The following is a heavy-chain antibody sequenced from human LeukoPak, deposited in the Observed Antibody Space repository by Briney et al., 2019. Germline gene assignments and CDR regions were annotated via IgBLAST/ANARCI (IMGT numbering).Heavy chain of an antibody. Sequence: GGSLRLSCEAPGFTFSAYAMTWVRQAPGKGLEWVATIRVDGSVEYPEDSRKGRFTISRDNAWNSLYLQMDSLRVEDTAVYYCATYSGPDKWDASDMWGQGTLVTVSP. V-gene: IGHV3-7*01. J-gene: IGHJ3*02. CDR2: IRVDGSVE. CDR1: GFTFSAYA. CDR3: ATYSGPDKWDASDM. D-gene: IGHD1-26*01.